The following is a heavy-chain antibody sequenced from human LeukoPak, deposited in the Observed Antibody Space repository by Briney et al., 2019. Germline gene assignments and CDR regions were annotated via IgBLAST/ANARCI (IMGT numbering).Heavy chain of an antibody. CDR2: IWYDGSNK. CDR1: GFTFSSYG. CDR3: ARDSTVAGTGFY. J-gene: IGHJ4*02. V-gene: IGHV3-33*01. Sequence: PGRSLRLSCAASGFTFSSYGMHWVRRAPGKGLEWVAVIWYDGSNKYYADSVKGRFTISRDNSKNTLYLQMNSLRAEDTAVYYCARDSTVAGTGFYWGQGTLVTVSS. D-gene: IGHD6-19*01.